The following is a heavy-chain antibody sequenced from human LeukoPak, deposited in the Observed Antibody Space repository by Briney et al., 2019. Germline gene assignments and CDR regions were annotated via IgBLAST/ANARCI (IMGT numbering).Heavy chain of an antibody. CDR3: ARALSYDFWSGNTWFDP. CDR1: GGSFGGYY. V-gene: IGHV4-34*01. CDR2: INQSGTT. D-gene: IGHD3-3*01. J-gene: IGHJ5*02. Sequence: SETLSLTCEVSGGSFGGYYWSWVRQPPGKGLEWIGEINQSGTTKYNPSLKSRVTVSVDTSMSQFSLKMTSVTAVDTAVYYCARALSYDFWSGNTWFDPWGQGILVTVSS.